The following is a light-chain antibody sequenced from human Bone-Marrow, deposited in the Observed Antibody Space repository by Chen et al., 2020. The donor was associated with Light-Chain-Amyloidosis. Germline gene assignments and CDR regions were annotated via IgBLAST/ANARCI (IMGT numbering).Light chain of an antibody. CDR1: QSLRQNNGYNF. J-gene: IGKJ2*01. CDR3: MQTLQPLRT. Sequence: TVMTQSPLSLAVTPGESPSISCPSNQSLRQNNGYNFLDWYLQKPGQSPQLLIYLASDRASGVPDRFSGSGSGKDFTLKITSVEADDVGVYFCMQTLQPLRTFGQGNKLEI. CDR2: LAS. V-gene: IGKV2-28*01.